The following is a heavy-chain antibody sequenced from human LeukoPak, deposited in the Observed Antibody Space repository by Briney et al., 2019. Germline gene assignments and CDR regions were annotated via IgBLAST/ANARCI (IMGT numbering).Heavy chain of an antibody. CDR1: GYTFTDYH. D-gene: IGHD5-24*01. CDR3: ARGGHGHTQNDY. J-gene: IGHJ4*02. CDR2: INPNTGGT. Sequence: ASVTVSCKASGYTFTDYHMHWVRQAPGQGLEWMGWINPNTGGTNYAQSFQGRVTMTRDTSVSTSYMELSSLFSDDTALYYCARGGHGHTQNDYWGQGTLVTVSS. V-gene: IGHV1-2*02.